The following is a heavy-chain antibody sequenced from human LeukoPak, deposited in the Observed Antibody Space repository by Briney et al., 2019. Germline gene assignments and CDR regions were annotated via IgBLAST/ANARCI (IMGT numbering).Heavy chain of an antibody. CDR1: GASISSYY. V-gene: IGHV4-4*07. J-gene: IGHJ4*02. Sequence: ASETLSLTCTVSGASISSYYLSWIRQPAGKGLEWIGRFYTSGSTNYNPSLKSRATMSVDTSKNQFSLKLSSVTAADTAVYYCARSIVGATTGFDHWGLGTLVTVSS. D-gene: IGHD1-26*01. CDR3: ARSIVGATTGFDH. CDR2: FYTSGST.